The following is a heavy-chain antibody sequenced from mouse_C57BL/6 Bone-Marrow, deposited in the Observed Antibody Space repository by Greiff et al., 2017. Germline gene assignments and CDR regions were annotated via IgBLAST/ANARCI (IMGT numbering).Heavy chain of an antibody. J-gene: IGHJ4*01. D-gene: IGHD4-1*01. CDR2: ISNLAYSI. V-gene: IGHV5-15*01. Sequence: EVMLVESGGGLVQPGGSLKLSCAASGFTFSDYGMAWVRQAPRKGPEWVAFISNLAYSIYYADTVTGRFTISRENAKNTLYLEMSSLRSEDTAMYYCARHKTGSMDYWGQGTSVTVSS. CDR3: ARHKTGSMDY. CDR1: GFTFSDYG.